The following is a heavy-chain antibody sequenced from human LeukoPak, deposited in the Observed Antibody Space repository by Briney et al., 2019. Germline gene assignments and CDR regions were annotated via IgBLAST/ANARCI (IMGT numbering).Heavy chain of an antibody. V-gene: IGHV3-23*01. D-gene: IGHD6-19*01. CDR3: AKDRQGSPFDY. CDR1: GFTFSSYA. J-gene: IGHJ4*02. Sequence: GGSLRLSCAASGFTFSSYAMSWVRQAPGKGLEWVSSISTSGGRTYYADSVKGRFTISRDNYKNTLYLQMNSLRADDPALYYCAKDRQGSPFDYWGQGTLVIVSS. CDR2: ISTSGGRT.